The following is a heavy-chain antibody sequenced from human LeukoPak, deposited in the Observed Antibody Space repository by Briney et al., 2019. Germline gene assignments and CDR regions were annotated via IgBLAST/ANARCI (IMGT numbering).Heavy chain of an antibody. CDR2: ISSSSSYI. CDR1: GFTFSSYS. J-gene: IGHJ5*02. D-gene: IGHD6-6*01. Sequence: GGSLRLSCAASGFTFSSYSMNWVRQAPGKGLEWVSSISSSSSYIYYADSVKGRFTISRDNAKNSLYLQMNSLRAEDTAVYYCARDSSTNWFDPWGQGTLVTVSS. V-gene: IGHV3-21*01. CDR3: ARDSSTNWFDP.